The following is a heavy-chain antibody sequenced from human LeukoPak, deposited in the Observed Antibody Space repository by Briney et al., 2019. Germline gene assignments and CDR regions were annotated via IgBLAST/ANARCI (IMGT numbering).Heavy chain of an antibody. D-gene: IGHD6-6*01. J-gene: IGHJ6*03. Sequence: SETLSLTCTVSGGSISSYYWSWIRQPAGKGLEWIGRIYTSGSTNYNPSLKSRVTMSVDTSKNQFSLKLSSVTAADTAVYYCARHGGFSSSNYYYMDVWGKGTTVTVSS. V-gene: IGHV4-4*07. CDR3: ARHGGFSSSNYYYMDV. CDR2: IYTSGST. CDR1: GGSISSYY.